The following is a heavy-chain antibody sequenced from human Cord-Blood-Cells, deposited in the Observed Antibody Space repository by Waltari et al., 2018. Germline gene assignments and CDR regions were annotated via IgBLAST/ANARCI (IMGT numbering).Heavy chain of an antibody. CDR2: RNPNSSNT. Sequence: QVQLVQSGAEVKKPGASVKVSCKASGYTFTSYDINWVRQATGQGHEWMGWRNPNSSNTSYAKKCQCRVTVTRSTSISTAYMERGSLRSEDTGVHYCARTDAEITSDYAGQGTLVTGSA. V-gene: IGHV1-8*01. CDR3: ARTDAEITSDY. D-gene: IGHD3-10*01. J-gene: IGHJ4*02. CDR1: GYTFTSYD.